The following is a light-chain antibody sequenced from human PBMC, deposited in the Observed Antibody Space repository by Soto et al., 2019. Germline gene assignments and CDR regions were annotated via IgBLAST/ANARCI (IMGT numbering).Light chain of an antibody. CDR2: EVT. V-gene: IGLV2-14*01. J-gene: IGLJ1*01. CDR3: SSFTSRFTFV. CDR1: RSDVGAYNY. Sequence: QSVLTQPASVSGSPGQSIAISCTGTRSDVGAYNYVSWYQQHPGKAPKLMISEVTNRPSAVSDRFSGSKSGNTDSLTISGLQAEDEADYYCSSFTSRFTFVFGTGTKV.